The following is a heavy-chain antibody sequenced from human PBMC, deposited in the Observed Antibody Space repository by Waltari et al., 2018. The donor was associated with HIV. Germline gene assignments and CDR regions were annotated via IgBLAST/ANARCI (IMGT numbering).Heavy chain of an antibody. V-gene: IGHV1-2*02. Sequence: QVQLVQSGAEVKKPGASVKVSCKASGYTFTGYYMHWVRQAPGQGLEWMGWINPNSGGTNYAQKFQGRVTMTRDTSISTAYMELSRLRSDDTAVYYCARELVDKSVSSGWYPSGYWGQGTLVTVSS. CDR1: GYTFTGYY. D-gene: IGHD6-19*01. CDR3: ARELVDKSVSSGWYPSGY. CDR2: INPNSGGT. J-gene: IGHJ4*02.